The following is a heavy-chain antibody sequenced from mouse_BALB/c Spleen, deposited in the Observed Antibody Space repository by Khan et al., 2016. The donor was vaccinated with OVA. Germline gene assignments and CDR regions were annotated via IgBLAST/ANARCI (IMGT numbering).Heavy chain of an antibody. CDR3: ARRTTVVDY. CDR2: INPSTGYT. V-gene: IGHV1-7*01. D-gene: IGHD1-1*01. CDR1: GYTFTSYW. J-gene: IGHJ2*01. Sequence: VELVESGAELAKPGASVKMSCKASGYTFTSYWMHWVKQRPGQGLEWIGYINPSTGYTEYNQKFKDKATLTADTSSSTAYMQLSSLTSEDSAVYYCARRTTVVDYWGQGTTLTVSS.